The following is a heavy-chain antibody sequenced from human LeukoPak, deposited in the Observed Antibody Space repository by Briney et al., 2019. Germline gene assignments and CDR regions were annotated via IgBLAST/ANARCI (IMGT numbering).Heavy chain of an antibody. CDR2: IYYSGST. Sequence: SETLSLTCTVSGGSISSYYWSWIRQPPGKGLEWIGYIYYSGSTNYNPSLKSRVTISVDTSKNQFSLKLSSVTAADTAVYYCARGYSYGPVDYWGQGTLVTVSS. J-gene: IGHJ4*02. CDR1: GGSISSYY. D-gene: IGHD5-18*01. CDR3: ARGYSYGPVDY. V-gene: IGHV4-59*01.